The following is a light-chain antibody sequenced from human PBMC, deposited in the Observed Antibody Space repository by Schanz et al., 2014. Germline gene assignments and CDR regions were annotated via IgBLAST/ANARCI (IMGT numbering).Light chain of an antibody. CDR2: DVT. CDR1: NSDIGAYNY. Sequence: QSALTQPRSVSGSPGQSVTISCTGTNSDIGAYNYVSWYQQHPGKAPQLIIYDVTNRPSGVPDRFSGSKSGNTASLTVSGLQAEDEADYYCSSYTSIGTRVFGGGTKLTVL. J-gene: IGLJ3*02. V-gene: IGLV2-11*01. CDR3: SSYTSIGTRV.